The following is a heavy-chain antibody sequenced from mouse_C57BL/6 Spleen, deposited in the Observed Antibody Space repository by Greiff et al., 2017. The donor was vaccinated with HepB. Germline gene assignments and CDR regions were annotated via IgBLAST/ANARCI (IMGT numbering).Heavy chain of an antibody. V-gene: IGHV14-4*01. Sequence: EVQLQQSGAELVRPGASVKLSCTASGFNIKDDYMHWVKQRPEQGLEWIGLIDPENGDTEYASKFQGKATITSDTSSNTAYLQLSSLTSEDTAVYYCTTSGRFAYWGQGTLVTVSA. J-gene: IGHJ3*01. CDR2: IDPENGDT. CDR3: TTSGRFAY. CDR1: GFNIKDDY.